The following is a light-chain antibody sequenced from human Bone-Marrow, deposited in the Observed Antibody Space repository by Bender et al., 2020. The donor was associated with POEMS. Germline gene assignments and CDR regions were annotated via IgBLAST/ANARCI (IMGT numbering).Light chain of an antibody. J-gene: IGLJ3*02. Sequence: QSVLTQPPSASGTPGQRVTISCTGSGSNIGADFDVHWYQQIPGTAPRLLIYENKNRPSRVPDRFSGSKSGTSASLAITGLQAEDEALYYCQSSDTSLNMVFGGGTKLTVL. CDR2: ENK. CDR1: GSNIGADFD. V-gene: IGLV1-40*01. CDR3: QSSDTSLNMV.